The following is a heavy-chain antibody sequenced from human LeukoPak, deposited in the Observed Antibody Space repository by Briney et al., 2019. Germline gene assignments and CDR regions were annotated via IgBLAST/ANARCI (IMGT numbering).Heavy chain of an antibody. CDR3: AKDVADSSGYGLDY. CDR1: GFTFDDYA. J-gene: IGHJ4*02. V-gene: IGHV3-9*01. Sequence: PGGSLRLSCAASGFTFDDYAMHWVRQAPGKGLEWVSGISWNSGSIGYADSVKGRFTISRDNAKNSLYLQMNSLRAEDTALYYCAKDVADSSGYGLDYWGQGTLVTVPS. CDR2: ISWNSGSI. D-gene: IGHD3-22*01.